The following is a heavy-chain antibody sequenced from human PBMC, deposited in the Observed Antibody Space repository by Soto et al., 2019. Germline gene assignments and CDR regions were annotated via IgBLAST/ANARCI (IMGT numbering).Heavy chain of an antibody. Sequence: SETLSLTCTVSGGSISSYYWSWIRQPPGKGLEWIGYIYYSGSTNYNPSLKSRVTISVDTSKNQFSLKLSSVTAADTAVYYCARATFGQLERRGFDYWGQGTLVTVS. D-gene: IGHD1-1*01. J-gene: IGHJ4*02. CDR3: ARATFGQLERRGFDY. CDR2: IYYSGST. CDR1: GGSISSYY. V-gene: IGHV4-59*01.